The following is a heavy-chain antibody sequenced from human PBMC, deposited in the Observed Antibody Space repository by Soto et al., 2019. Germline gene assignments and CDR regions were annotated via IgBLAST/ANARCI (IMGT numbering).Heavy chain of an antibody. Sequence: QVQLVQSGAEVKKPGASVKVSCKASGYTFTSYDINWVRQATGQGLEWMGWMNPNSGNTGYAQKFQGRVTMTRNTSISTAYMELSSLRSEDTAVYYCARVYDFWSGYWIWFDPWGQGTLVTVSS. D-gene: IGHD3-3*01. CDR1: GYTFTSYD. J-gene: IGHJ5*02. V-gene: IGHV1-8*01. CDR3: ARVYDFWSGYWIWFDP. CDR2: MNPNSGNT.